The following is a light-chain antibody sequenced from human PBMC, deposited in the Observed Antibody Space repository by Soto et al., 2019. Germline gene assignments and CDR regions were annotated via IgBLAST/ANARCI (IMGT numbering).Light chain of an antibody. J-gene: IGKJ1*01. CDR2: GAS. Sequence: EIVMTQSPATLSVSPGERATLSCRASQSVSSSYLAWYQQKPGQAPRLLIYGASTRVTGIPVRFSGGGSGTEFTLTISSLQSEDFAVYYCQQYNNWPRTFGQGTKVDIK. CDR3: QQYNNWPRT. CDR1: QSVSSSY. V-gene: IGKV3-15*01.